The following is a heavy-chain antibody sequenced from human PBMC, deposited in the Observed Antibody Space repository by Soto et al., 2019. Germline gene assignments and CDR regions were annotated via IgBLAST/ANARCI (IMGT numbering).Heavy chain of an antibody. D-gene: IGHD3-10*01. V-gene: IGHV3-33*01. J-gene: IGHJ6*02. Sequence: VQLVESGGGVVQPGRSLRLSCAASGFTFSNYGMHWVRQAPGKGLEWVAVILNDGSNRYHADSVKDRFTISRDNSKNMLYLQMNSLRAEDTPVDYCTRDDEYSGNGMDVWGQGTTVTVS. CDR3: TRDDEYSGNGMDV. CDR2: ILNDGSNR. CDR1: GFTFSNYG.